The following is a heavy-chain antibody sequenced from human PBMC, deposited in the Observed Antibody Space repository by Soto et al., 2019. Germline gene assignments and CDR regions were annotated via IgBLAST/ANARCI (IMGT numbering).Heavy chain of an antibody. CDR1: GYSFTSYG. Sequence: QVQLAQSAAEVKKPGASVKVSCKASGYSFTSYGITWVRQAPGQGLEWMGWISAYNGNTKYAQNLQDRVTLTTDTSTNTAYIELRSLTSEDTAVYYCARATSVSYYKLDLWGRGTLVTVPA. J-gene: IGHJ2*01. CDR3: ARATSVSYYKLDL. CDR2: ISAYNGNT. D-gene: IGHD3-10*01. V-gene: IGHV1-18*01.